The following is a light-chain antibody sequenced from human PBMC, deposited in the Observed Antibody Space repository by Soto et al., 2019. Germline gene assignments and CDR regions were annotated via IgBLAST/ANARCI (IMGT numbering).Light chain of an antibody. V-gene: IGKV1-5*03. CDR1: QSLGDW. CDR2: KAS. Sequence: DIKMTQSPSSLVASVGDRVNITCRASQSLGDWLAWYQRKPGEAPKLLIYKASTLEKGVPSRFSRSGSGTECTLTITSLQPDDSATYFCQQYTSYLYTFGQGTKLHI. J-gene: IGKJ2*01. CDR3: QQYTSYLYT.